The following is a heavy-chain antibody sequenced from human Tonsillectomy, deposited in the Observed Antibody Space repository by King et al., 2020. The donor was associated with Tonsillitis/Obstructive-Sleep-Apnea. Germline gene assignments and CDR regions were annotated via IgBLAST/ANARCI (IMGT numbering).Heavy chain of an antibody. Sequence: QLVQSGAEVKKPGASVYVSCKASGYTFTSYGLSWVRQAPGQGLEWMGWISAYNDNTNYAQKFQGRVTMTTDTSTSTAYMQLRNLRSDDTAVYYCARDRVPDATYLGDYWGQGTLVTVSS. CDR2: ISAYNDNT. V-gene: IGHV1-18*01. CDR3: ARDRVPDATYLGDY. CDR1: GYTFTSYG. J-gene: IGHJ4*02. D-gene: IGHD2-2*01.